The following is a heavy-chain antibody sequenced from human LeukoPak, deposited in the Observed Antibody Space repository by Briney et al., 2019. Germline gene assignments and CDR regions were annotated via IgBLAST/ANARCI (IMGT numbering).Heavy chain of an antibody. Sequence: PSETLSLTCAVSGYSISSGYYWGWMRQPPGKGLEWIGSVYRSGTTYYNPSLKSRVTISMDTSTNQFSLKLSSVTAADTAVYYCARMSGNAFDIWGQGTMVTVSS. CDR2: VYRSGTT. D-gene: IGHD6-25*01. CDR1: GYSISSGYY. J-gene: IGHJ3*02. CDR3: ARMSGNAFDI. V-gene: IGHV4-38-2*01.